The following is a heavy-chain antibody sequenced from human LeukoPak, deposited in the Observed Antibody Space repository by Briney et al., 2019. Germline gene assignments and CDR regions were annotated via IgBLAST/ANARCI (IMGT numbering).Heavy chain of an antibody. D-gene: IGHD5-24*01. CDR2: MSSSGDTI. CDR3: ARRRDNVDY. Sequence: PGGSLRLSCAASGFTFSDYYMSWIRQTPGEGLEWVSCMSSSGDTIYYADSVKGRFTISRDNAKNSLYLQMNSLRAEDTAVYYCARRRDNVDYWGQGTLVTVSS. J-gene: IGHJ4*02. V-gene: IGHV3-11*01. CDR1: GFTFSDYY.